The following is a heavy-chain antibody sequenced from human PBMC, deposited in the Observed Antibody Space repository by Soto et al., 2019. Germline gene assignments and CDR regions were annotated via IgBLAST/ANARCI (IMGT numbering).Heavy chain of an antibody. V-gene: IGHV3-33*01. CDR3: ARVRAYGSGSYYYYYYGMDV. J-gene: IGHJ6*02. Sequence: GGSVRLSCAAAGFAFSSYGMHWVRQAPGKGLEWVAVIWYDGSNKYYADSVKGRFTISRDNSKNTLYLQMNSLRAEDTAVYYCARVRAYGSGSYYYYYYGMDVWGQGTTVTVSS. D-gene: IGHD3-10*01. CDR2: IWYDGSNK. CDR1: GFAFSSYG.